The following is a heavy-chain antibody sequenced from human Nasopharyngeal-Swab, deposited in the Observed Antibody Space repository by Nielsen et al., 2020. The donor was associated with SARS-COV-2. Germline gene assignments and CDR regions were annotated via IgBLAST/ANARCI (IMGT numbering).Heavy chain of an antibody. V-gene: IGHV4-59*12. CDR2: IYYSGST. D-gene: IGHD6-13*01. J-gene: IGHJ4*02. Sequence: SETLSLTCTVSGGSISSYYWSWIRQPPGKGLEWIGYIYYSGSTSYNPSLKSRVTISVDTSKNQFSLKLSSVTAADTAVYYCARGRRGSSWYFFYFDYWGQGTLVTVSS. CDR3: ARGRRGSSWYFFYFDY. CDR1: GGSISSYY.